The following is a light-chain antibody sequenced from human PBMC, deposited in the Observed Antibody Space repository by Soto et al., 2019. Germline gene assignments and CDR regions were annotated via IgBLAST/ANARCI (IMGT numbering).Light chain of an antibody. J-gene: IGKJ1*01. CDR1: QSISSW. CDR3: QQYNSWGT. V-gene: IGKV1-5*03. Sequence: DIQMTQSPSTLSASVGDRVTITCRASQSISSWLAWYQKKPGKAPKLLIYKASSLESGVPSRFSGSGSGTEFTLTISSLQPDDFATYYSQQYNSWGTFGQGTKVEIK. CDR2: KAS.